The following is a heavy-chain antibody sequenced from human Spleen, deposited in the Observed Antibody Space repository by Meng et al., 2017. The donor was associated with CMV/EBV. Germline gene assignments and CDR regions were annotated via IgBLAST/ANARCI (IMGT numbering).Heavy chain of an antibody. CDR1: RFTFSSYA. CDR2: ISGSGGGT. D-gene: IGHD3-9*01. Sequence: GGSLRLSCAASRFTFSSYAMSWVRQAPGKGLEWVSGISGSGGGTYYADSVKGRFTISRDNSKNTLYLQMNSLRAEDTAVYYCAKVRAHFDWLLCDYWGQGTPVTVSS. J-gene: IGHJ4*02. CDR3: AKVRAHFDWLLCDY. V-gene: IGHV3-23*01.